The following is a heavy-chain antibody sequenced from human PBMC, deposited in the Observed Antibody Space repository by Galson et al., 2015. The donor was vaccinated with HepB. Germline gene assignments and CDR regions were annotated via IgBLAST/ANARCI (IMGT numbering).Heavy chain of an antibody. V-gene: IGHV1-3*01. CDR3: ARDGQGGYSYGPLDY. J-gene: IGHJ4*02. Sequence: SVKVSCKASGYTFTSYAMHWVRQAPGQRLEWMGWINAGNGNTKYSQKFQGRVTIARDTSASTAYMELSSLRSEDTAVYYCARDGQGGYSYGPLDYWGQGTLVTVSS. CDR1: GYTFTSYA. CDR2: INAGNGNT. D-gene: IGHD5-18*01.